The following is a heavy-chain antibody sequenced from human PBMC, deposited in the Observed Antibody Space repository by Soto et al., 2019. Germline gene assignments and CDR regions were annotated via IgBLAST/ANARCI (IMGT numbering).Heavy chain of an antibody. Sequence: QVQLVQSGAEVKKPGASVKVSCKASGYTFTSYGISWVRQAPGQGLEGMGWISAYNGNTNYAQKLQGRVTMTTDTSTSTAYMELRRLRSDDTAVYYGASGYDEPYYCYYMDVWGKGTTVTVSS. CDR2: ISAYNGNT. D-gene: IGHD5-12*01. V-gene: IGHV1-18*01. CDR1: GYTFTSYG. J-gene: IGHJ6*03. CDR3: ASGYDEPYYCYYMDV.